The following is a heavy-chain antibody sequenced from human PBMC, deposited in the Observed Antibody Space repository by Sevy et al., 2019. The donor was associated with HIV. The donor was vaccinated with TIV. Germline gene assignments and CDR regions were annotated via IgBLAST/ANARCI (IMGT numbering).Heavy chain of an antibody. J-gene: IGHJ3*02. D-gene: IGHD2-2*01. CDR3: ARTGCSITSCLTADAFDI. CDR2: ISTGSHYI. CDR1: GFSFSSYY. Sequence: GGSLRLSCAASGFSFSSYYMNWVRQAPGKGLEWVSSISTGSHYIYYADSVKGRFTISRDNAKSSLYLQMNSLRAEDTAVHYCARTGCSITSCLTADAFDIWGQGTLVTVSS. V-gene: IGHV3-21*06.